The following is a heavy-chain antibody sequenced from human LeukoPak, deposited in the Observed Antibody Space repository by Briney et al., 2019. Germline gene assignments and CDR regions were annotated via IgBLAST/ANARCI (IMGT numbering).Heavy chain of an antibody. D-gene: IGHD5-18*01. CDR2: ISYDGSNK. J-gene: IGHJ6*02. Sequence: LPGGSLRLSCAASGFTFSSYGMRWVRQAPGKGLEWVAVISYDGSNKYYADSVKGRFTISRDNSKNTLYLQMNSLRAEDTAVYYCARPLEGIQLWLPDYYYGMDVWGQGTTVTVSS. V-gene: IGHV3-30*03. CDR3: ARPLEGIQLWLPDYYYGMDV. CDR1: GFTFSSYG.